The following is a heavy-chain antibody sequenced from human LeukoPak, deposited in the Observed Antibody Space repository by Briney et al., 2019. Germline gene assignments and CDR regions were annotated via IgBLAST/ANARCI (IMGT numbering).Heavy chain of an antibody. Sequence: PGGSLRLSCAASGFTFSSYAMHWVRQAPGKGLEWVAVISYDGSNKYYADSVKGRFTISRDNSKNTLYLQMTSLRAEDTAVYYCAKEDYYDSGSYNYGFVVYGMDVWGQGTTVTVSS. J-gene: IGHJ6*02. CDR2: ISYDGSNK. D-gene: IGHD3-22*01. CDR1: GFTFSSYA. CDR3: AKEDYYDSGSYNYGFVVYGMDV. V-gene: IGHV3-30*04.